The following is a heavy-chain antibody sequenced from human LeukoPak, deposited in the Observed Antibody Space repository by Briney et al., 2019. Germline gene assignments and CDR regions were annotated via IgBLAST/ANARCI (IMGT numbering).Heavy chain of an antibody. D-gene: IGHD3-3*01. J-gene: IGHJ4*02. CDR1: GYRFTSYW. V-gene: IGHV5-10-1*01. CDR2: IDPSDSYT. CDR3: ARRYDFRSIDS. Sequence: GESLKISCKGSGYRFTSYWITWVRQMPGKGLEWMGIIDPSDSYTNYSPSFQGHVTIPVDKSISTAYLQWSSLKASDTAMYYCARRYDFRSIDSWGQGTMVTVSS.